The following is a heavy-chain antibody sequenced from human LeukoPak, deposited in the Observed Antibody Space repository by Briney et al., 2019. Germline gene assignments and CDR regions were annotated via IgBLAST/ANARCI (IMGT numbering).Heavy chain of an antibody. CDR2: IYYSGTT. J-gene: IGHJ4*02. V-gene: IGHV4-59*01. CDR1: GGSISSYY. D-gene: IGHD6-19*01. CDR3: AREGKLTGYFGGLGFNY. Sequence: SETLSLTCTVSGGSISSYYWSWIRQPPGKGLEWIGYIYYSGTTNYNPSLKSRVSISFDTSNQFSLNLTSVTAADTAVYYCAREGKLTGYFGGLGFNYWGQGILVTVSS.